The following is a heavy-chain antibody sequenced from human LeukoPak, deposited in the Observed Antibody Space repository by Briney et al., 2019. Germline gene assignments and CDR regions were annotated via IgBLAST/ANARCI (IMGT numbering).Heavy chain of an antibody. CDR2: IYYSGST. CDR3: ARDQRGSYLGQFYYFDY. V-gene: IGHV4-59*01. D-gene: IGHD1-26*01. J-gene: IGHJ4*02. Sequence: PSETLSLTCTVSGGSNSSYYWSWIRQPPGKGLEWIGYIYYSGSTNYNPSLKSRVTISVDTSKNQFSLKLSSVTAADTAVYYCARDQRGSYLGQFYYFDYWGQGTLVTVSS. CDR1: GGSNSSYY.